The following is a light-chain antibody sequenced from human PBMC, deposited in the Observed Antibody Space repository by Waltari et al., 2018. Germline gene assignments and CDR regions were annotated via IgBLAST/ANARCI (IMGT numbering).Light chain of an antibody. Sequence: SYELTQPPSVSASPGRTASISCSGHKLWDKYVPWYQQKAGQPPVLVIYQDTERPSGIPERFSGSNSGNTATLTIRGTQTMDEADYYCLAWDSGTVVFGGGTKLTVL. J-gene: IGLJ2*01. CDR3: LAWDSGTVV. CDR1: KLWDKY. V-gene: IGLV3-1*01. CDR2: QDT.